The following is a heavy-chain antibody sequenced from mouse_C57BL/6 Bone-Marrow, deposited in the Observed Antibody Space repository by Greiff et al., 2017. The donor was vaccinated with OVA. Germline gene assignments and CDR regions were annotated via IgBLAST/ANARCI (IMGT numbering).Heavy chain of an antibody. CDR3: ARPCYCGSSSYYFDY. D-gene: IGHD1-1*01. Sequence: VQVVESGAELARPGASVKLSCKASGYTFTSYGISWVKQRTGQGLEWIGEIYPRSGNTYYNEKFKGKATLTADKSSSTEYMELRSLTSEDSAVYFCARPCYCGSSSYYFDYWGQGTTLTVSS. CDR2: IYPRSGNT. V-gene: IGHV1-81*01. CDR1: GYTFTSYG. J-gene: IGHJ2*01.